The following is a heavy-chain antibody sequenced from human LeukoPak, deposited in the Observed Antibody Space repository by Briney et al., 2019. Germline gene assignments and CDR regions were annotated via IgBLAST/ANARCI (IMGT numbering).Heavy chain of an antibody. V-gene: IGHV3-23*01. Sequence: GGSLRLSWAASGFTFSSYAMSWVRKPPGKGLEWVSAISGSGGSTYYADSVKGRFTISRDNSKNTLYLQMNSLRAEDTAVYYCAKPYGDFDFDYWGQRTLVTVSS. J-gene: IGHJ4*02. CDR3: AKPYGDFDFDY. D-gene: IGHD4-17*01. CDR1: GFTFSSYA. CDR2: ISGSGGST.